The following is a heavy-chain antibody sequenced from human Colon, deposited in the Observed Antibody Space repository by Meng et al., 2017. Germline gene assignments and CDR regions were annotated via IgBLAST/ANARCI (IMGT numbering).Heavy chain of an antibody. Sequence: EAPLVEAGGGLVKPGGSLRLYCDASGFTISTHGMQWVRQVPGKGLVGVSRLSNDGSRADYADSVNGRFTISRDNAKNTLFLQMNSLRAEDTAVYYCARSGYNNGYDYWGQGTLVTVSS. CDR2: LSNDGSRA. CDR1: GFTISTHG. V-gene: IGHV3-74*01. D-gene: IGHD5-18*01. J-gene: IGHJ4*02. CDR3: ARSGYNNGYDY.